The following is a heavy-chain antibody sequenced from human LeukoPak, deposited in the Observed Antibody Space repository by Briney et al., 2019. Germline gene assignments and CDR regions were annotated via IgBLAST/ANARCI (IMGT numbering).Heavy chain of an antibody. CDR2: INHSGST. V-gene: IGHV4-34*01. J-gene: IGHJ6*04. CDR3: ATRDV. Sequence: PSETLSLTCAVYGESFTIYYWSWLRQPPGMGLEWIGEINHSGSTNYNPSLKSRVTISVDTSKNQFSLKLSSVTAADTAVYYCATRDVWGKGTTVTVSS. CDR1: GESFTIYY.